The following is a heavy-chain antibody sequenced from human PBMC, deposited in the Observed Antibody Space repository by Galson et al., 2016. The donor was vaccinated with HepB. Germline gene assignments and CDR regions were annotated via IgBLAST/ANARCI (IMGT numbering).Heavy chain of an antibody. CDR1: GFTLNTYA. J-gene: IGHJ5*01. V-gene: IGHV3-23*01. CDR3: AGPGYRSTWFDY. Sequence: SLRLSCAASGFTLNTYAMSWVRQTPGKGLEWVATVSGTGNNAWYADSVRGRFTISRDNSKNTLSLQMSNLRVDDTAVYCCAGPGYRSTWFDYWGQGALVTVSS. D-gene: IGHD6-13*01. CDR2: VSGTGNNA.